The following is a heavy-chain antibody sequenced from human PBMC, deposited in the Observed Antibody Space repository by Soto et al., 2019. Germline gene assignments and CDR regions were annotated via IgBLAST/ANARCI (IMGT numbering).Heavy chain of an antibody. CDR2: ISYDGSNK. Sequence: GGSLRLSCAASGFTFSSYAMHWVRQAPGKGLEWVAVISYDGSNKYYADSVKGRFTISRDNSKNTLYLQMNSLRAEDTAVYYCASDQGYGDQGGYYYYGMDVWGQGTTVTVSS. CDR3: ASDQGYGDQGGYYYYGMDV. V-gene: IGHV3-30-3*01. CDR1: GFTFSSYA. J-gene: IGHJ6*02. D-gene: IGHD4-17*01.